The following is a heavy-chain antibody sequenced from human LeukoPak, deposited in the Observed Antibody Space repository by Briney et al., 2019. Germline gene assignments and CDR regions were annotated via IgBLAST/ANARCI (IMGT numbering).Heavy chain of an antibody. D-gene: IGHD4-11*01. Sequence: SETLSLTCTVSGGSVSSGSYYWSWIRQPPGKGLEWIGYIYYSGSTSYNPSLKSRVTISVDTSKNQFSLKLSSVTAADTAVYYCARDSTTTAVDYWGQGTLVTVSS. CDR1: GGSVSSGSYY. J-gene: IGHJ4*02. V-gene: IGHV4-61*01. CDR3: ARDSTTTAVDY. CDR2: IYYSGST.